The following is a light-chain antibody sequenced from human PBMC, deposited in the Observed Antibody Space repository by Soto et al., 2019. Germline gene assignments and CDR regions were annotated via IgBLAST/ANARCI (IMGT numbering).Light chain of an antibody. CDR2: DAS. V-gene: IGKV3-11*01. CDR1: QSVSNNY. J-gene: IGKJ5*01. CDR3: QQRSNWPT. Sequence: IVLTQSPGTLSLSPGERATLSCRASQSVSNNYLAWYQQKPGQAPRLLIYDASNRATGIPARFSGSGSGTDFTLTISSLESEDFAIYYCQQRSNWPTFGQGTRLEI.